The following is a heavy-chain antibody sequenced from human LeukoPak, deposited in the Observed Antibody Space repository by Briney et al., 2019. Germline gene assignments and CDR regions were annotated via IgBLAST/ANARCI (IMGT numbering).Heavy chain of an antibody. CDR1: GFTFSSYG. Sequence: GGSLRLPCAASGFTFSSYGIQWVRQAPGKGLEWVAVISYDGSNKYYADSVKGRFTISRDNAKNSLYLQMSSLRDGDTAVYYCTREDGDYGSLYYFDYWGQGTLVTVSS. CDR3: TREDGDYGSLYYFDY. J-gene: IGHJ4*02. CDR2: ISYDGSNK. V-gene: IGHV3-30*03. D-gene: IGHD4-17*01.